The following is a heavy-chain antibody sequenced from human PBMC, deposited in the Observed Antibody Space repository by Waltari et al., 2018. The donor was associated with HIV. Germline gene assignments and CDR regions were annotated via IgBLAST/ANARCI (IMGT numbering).Heavy chain of an antibody. J-gene: IGHJ4*02. V-gene: IGHV1-69*13. Sequence: QVQLVQSGAEVKKPGSSVKVSCKASGGSFSNNAISWVRQAHGQGLEWMGGIIPVFGTTYYSQKFQGRVTITADVSLTTAYMDLSSLGSDDTAFYFCARGAASNTFNSYFDSWGQGVLVTVSS. CDR3: ARGAASNTFNSYFDS. D-gene: IGHD6-25*01. CDR1: GGSFSNNA. CDR2: IIPVFGTT.